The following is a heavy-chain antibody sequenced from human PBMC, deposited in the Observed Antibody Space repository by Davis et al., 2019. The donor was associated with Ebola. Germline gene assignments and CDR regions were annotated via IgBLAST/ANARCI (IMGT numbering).Heavy chain of an antibody. CDR1: GYTFTSYG. CDR3: ARASVATMFWFDY. D-gene: IGHD5-12*01. V-gene: IGHV1-3*01. J-gene: IGHJ4*02. CDR2: INAGNGNT. Sequence: ASVKVSCKASGYTFTSYGISWVRQAPGQGLEWMGWINAGNGNTKYSQKFQGRVTITRDTSASTAYMELSSLRSEDTAVYYCARASVATMFWFDYWGQGTLVTVSS.